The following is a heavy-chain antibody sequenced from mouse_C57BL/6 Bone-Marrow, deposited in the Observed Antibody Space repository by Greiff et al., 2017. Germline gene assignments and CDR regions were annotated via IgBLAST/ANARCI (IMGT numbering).Heavy chain of an antibody. D-gene: IGHD1-1*01. CDR2: ISYSGST. CDR3: AGWATTVPWFAY. J-gene: IGHJ3*01. Sequence: EVKLEESGPGLAKPSQTLSLTCSVTGYSITSDYWNWIRKFPGNKLEYMGYISYSGSTYDNPSLKSRISITRDTSKDQYYLQLNSVTTADTATYYCAGWATTVPWFAYWGQGTLVTVSA. V-gene: IGHV3-8*01. CDR1: GYSITSDY.